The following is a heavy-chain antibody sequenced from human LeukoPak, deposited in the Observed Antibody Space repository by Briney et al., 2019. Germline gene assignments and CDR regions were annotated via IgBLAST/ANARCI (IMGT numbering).Heavy chain of an antibody. V-gene: IGHV1-58*01. Sequence: SVKVSCKASGFTFTSSAVQWVRQARGQRLEWIGWIVIGSGNTNYAQKFQERVTITRDMSTSTAYMELSSLRSEDTAVYYCAADLYGSGQSMGAFDIWGQGTMVTASS. D-gene: IGHD3-10*01. CDR2: IVIGSGNT. CDR1: GFTFTSSA. CDR3: AADLYGSGQSMGAFDI. J-gene: IGHJ3*02.